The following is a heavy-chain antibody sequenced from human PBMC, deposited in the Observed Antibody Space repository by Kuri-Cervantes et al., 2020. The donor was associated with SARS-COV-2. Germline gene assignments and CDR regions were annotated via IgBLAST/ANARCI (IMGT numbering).Heavy chain of an antibody. CDR3: ARITMVRGVIYTDV. Sequence: SETLSLTCAVYGGSFSGYYWSWIRQPPGKGLEWIGEINHSGSTNYNPSLKSRVTISVDTSKNQFSLKLSSVTAADTAVYYCARITMVRGVIYTDVWGKGTTVTVSS. V-gene: IGHV4-34*01. J-gene: IGHJ6*03. CDR1: GGSFSGYY. D-gene: IGHD3-10*01. CDR2: INHSGST.